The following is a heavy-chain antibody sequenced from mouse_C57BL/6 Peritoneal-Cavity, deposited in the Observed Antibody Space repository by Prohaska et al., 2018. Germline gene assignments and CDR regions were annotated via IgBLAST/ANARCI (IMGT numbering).Heavy chain of an antibody. CDR1: GFTFTDYY. CDR3: ARSTVVFDY. V-gene: IGHV7-3*03. Sequence: EVKLVESGGGLVQPGGSLSLSCAASGFTFTDYYMSWVRQLPGKVVEWCCFIRNKANGYTTEYSASVKGRVTISRDNSQSILYLQMNALRAEDSATYYCARSTVVFDYWGQGTTLTVSS. CDR2: IRNKANGYTT. J-gene: IGHJ2*01. D-gene: IGHD1-1*01.